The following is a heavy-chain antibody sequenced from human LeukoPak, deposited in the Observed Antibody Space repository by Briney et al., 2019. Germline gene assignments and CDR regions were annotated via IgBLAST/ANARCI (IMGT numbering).Heavy chain of an antibody. CDR1: GPYITRYS. Sequence: SETLSLTCTVSGPYITRYSCTWIRQPPGKGLDWSGYIDSSAHTDVNPYIKSRVTISVDASKSQVSLKQFSVTASDTALYYCARSPFVAGVGPTSWYFDLWGRGTLVTVSS. V-gene: IGHV4-4*09. D-gene: IGHD1-26*01. CDR2: IDSSAHT. CDR3: ARSPFVAGVGPTSWYFDL. J-gene: IGHJ2*01.